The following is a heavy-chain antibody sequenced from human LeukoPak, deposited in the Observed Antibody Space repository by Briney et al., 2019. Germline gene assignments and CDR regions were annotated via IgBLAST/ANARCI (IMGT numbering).Heavy chain of an antibody. V-gene: IGHV1-2*02. J-gene: IGHJ4*02. CDR1: GYTFTGYY. D-gene: IGHD2-15*01. CDR3: ARGGDIVVVVAADYDY. Sequence: ASVKVSCKASGYTFTGYYMHWVRPAPGQGLEWMGWINPNSGGTNYAQKFQGRVTMTRDTSISTAYMELSRLRSDDTAVYYCARGGDIVVVVAADYDYWGQGTLVTVSS. CDR2: INPNSGGT.